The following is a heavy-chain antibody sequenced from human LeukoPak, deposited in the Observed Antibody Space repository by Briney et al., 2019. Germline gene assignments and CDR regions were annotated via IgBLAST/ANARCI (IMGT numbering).Heavy chain of an antibody. CDR3: ARGASGMQQWLVTNYYYYMDV. Sequence: SVKVSCKASGGTFSSYAISWGRQAPGQGLGWMGGGIPFFGTANYAQKFQGRVTITADKSTRTAYMELSSLRSEDTAVYYCARGASGMQQWLVTNYYYYMDVWGKGTTVTVSS. CDR1: GGTFSSYA. CDR2: GIPFFGTA. D-gene: IGHD6-19*01. V-gene: IGHV1-69*06. J-gene: IGHJ6*03.